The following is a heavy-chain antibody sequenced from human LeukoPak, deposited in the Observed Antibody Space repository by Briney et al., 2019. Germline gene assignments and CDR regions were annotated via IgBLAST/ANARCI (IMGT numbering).Heavy chain of an antibody. J-gene: IGHJ4*02. V-gene: IGHV4-34*01. CDR2: INHSGST. CDR1: GGSFSGYY. Sequence: SETLSLTCAVYGGSFSGYYWSWIRQPPGKGLEWIGEINHSGSTNYNPSLKSRVTISVDTSKNQFSLKLSSVTAADTAVYYCAREQKFGAGFDYWGQGTLVTVSS. CDR3: AREQKFGAGFDY. D-gene: IGHD3-10*01.